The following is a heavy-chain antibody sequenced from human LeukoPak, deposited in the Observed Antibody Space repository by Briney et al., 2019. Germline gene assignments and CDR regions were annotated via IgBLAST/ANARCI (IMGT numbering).Heavy chain of an antibody. CDR2: INPNIGGT. V-gene: IGHV1-2*02. CDR3: ARVTHDYYDSSGSSGAFDI. D-gene: IGHD3-22*01. J-gene: IGHJ3*02. CDR1: AYTLSDYY. Sequence: ASVTVSCKASAYTLSDYYMHWVRQAPGQGLEWIGWINPNIGGTNYAQKLQGRVTMTTDTSTSTAYMELRSLRSDDTAVYYCARVTHDYYDSSGSSGAFDIWGQGTMVTVSS.